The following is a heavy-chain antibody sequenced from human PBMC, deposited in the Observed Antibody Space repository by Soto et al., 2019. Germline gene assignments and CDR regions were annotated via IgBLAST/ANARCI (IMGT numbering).Heavy chain of an antibody. J-gene: IGHJ4*02. CDR2: MNPNSGNT. Sequence: QVQLVQSGAEVKKPGASVKVSCKASGYTFTSYDINWVRQATGQGLEWMGWMNPNSGNTGYAQKFQGRVTMTRNTSISTAYTELSSLRSEGTVVYYWARGLSFPMVRGVTGWGQGTLVTVSS. CDR3: ARGLSFPMVRGVTG. V-gene: IGHV1-8*01. D-gene: IGHD3-10*01. CDR1: GYTFTSYD.